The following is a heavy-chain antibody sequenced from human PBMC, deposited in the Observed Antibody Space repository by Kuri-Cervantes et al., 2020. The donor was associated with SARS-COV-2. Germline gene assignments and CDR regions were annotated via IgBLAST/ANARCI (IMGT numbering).Heavy chain of an antibody. Sequence: GSLRLSCAVYGGSFSGYYWSWIRQPPGKGLEWIGEINHSGSTNYNPSLKSRVTISVDTSKNQFSLKLSSVTAADTAVYYCARGTSAFDIWGQGTTVTVSS. CDR2: INHSGST. CDR3: ARGTSAFDI. J-gene: IGHJ3*02. V-gene: IGHV4-34*01. CDR1: GGSFSGYY.